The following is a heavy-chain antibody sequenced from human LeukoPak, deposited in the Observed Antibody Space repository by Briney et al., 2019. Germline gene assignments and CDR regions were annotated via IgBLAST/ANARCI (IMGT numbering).Heavy chain of an antibody. J-gene: IGHJ4*02. D-gene: IGHD6-13*01. CDR2: IDYSGST. V-gene: IGHV4-59*01. Sequence: KPSETLSLTCTVSGGSISTYYWSWIRQPPGKGLEWIGYIDYSGSTNYNPSLMSRVTISVDTSKHQFSLKLSSVTAADTDLYYCARSRGYFDYWGQGTLVTVSS. CDR3: ARSRGYFDY. CDR1: GGSISTYY.